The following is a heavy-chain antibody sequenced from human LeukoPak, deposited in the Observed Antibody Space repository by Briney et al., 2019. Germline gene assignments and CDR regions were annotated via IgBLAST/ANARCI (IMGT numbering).Heavy chain of an antibody. CDR1: GFTFSSYG. D-gene: IGHD2-15*01. V-gene: IGHV3-30*18. CDR2: ISYDGSNK. CDR3: AKGYCSGGSCPLFDY. Sequence: GGSLRLSCAASGFTFSSYGMHWVRQAPGKGLEWVAVISYDGSNKYYADSVKGRFTISRDNSKNTLYLQMNSLRAEDTAVYYCAKGYCSGGSCPLFDYWGQGTLVTVSS. J-gene: IGHJ4*02.